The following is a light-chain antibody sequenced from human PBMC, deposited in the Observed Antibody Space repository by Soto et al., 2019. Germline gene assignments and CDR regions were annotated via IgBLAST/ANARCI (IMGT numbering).Light chain of an antibody. CDR3: HQRQSWPRT. V-gene: IGKV3-11*01. J-gene: IGKJ1*01. Sequence: EIVLTQSPSTLSSFPFDRFTLSCRASQAVNTRLAWYQHKPGQAPRLLIYLASNRAAGVPARFSGSGSGTDFTLTISDVEPGDFAVYYCHQRQSWPRTFGQGTKVDIK. CDR1: QAVNTR. CDR2: LAS.